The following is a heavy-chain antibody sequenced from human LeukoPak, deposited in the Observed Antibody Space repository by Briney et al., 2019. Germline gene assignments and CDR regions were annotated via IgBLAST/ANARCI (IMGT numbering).Heavy chain of an antibody. CDR2: INHSGST. J-gene: IGHJ6*02. CDR1: GGSFSGYY. CDR3: ARAGSSSFYGMDV. V-gene: IGHV4-34*01. D-gene: IGHD6-13*01. Sequence: SETLSLTCAVYGGSFSGYYWSWIRQPPGKGLEWIGEINHSGSTNYNPSLKSRVTISVDTSKNQFSLKLSSVTAAGTAVYYCARAGSSSFYGMDVWGQGTTVTVSS.